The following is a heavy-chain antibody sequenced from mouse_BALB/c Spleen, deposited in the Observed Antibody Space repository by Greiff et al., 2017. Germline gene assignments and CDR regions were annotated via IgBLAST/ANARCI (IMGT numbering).Heavy chain of an antibody. D-gene: IGHD2-3*01. Sequence: VQLHQSGAELAKPGASVKMSCKASGYTFTSYWMHWVKQRPGQGLEWIGYINPSTGYTEYNQKFKDKATLTADKSSSTAYMQLSSLTSEDSAVYYCARNDGYYGFWFAYWGQGTLVTVSA. V-gene: IGHV1-7*01. CDR3: ARNDGYYGFWFAY. J-gene: IGHJ3*01. CDR1: GYTFTSYW. CDR2: INPSTGYT.